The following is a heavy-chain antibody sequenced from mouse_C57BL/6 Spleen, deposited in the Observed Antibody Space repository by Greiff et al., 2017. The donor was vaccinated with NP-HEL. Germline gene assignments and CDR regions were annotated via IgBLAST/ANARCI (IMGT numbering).Heavy chain of an antibody. D-gene: IGHD2-4*01. CDR3: APCDYDSWFAY. CDR2: IHPNSGST. Sequence: QVQLQQPGAELVKPGASVTLSCKASGYTFTSYWMHWVKQRPGQGLEWIGMIHPNSGSTNYNEKFKSKATLTVDKSSSTAYMQLSSLTSEDAAVYYCAPCDYDSWFAYWGQGTLVTVSA. CDR1: GYTFTSYW. V-gene: IGHV1-64*01. J-gene: IGHJ3*01.